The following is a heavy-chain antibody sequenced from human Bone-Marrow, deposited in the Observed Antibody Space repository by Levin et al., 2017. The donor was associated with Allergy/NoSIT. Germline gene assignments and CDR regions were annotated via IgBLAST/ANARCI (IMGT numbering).Heavy chain of an antibody. J-gene: IGHJ4*02. D-gene: IGHD6-25*01. CDR1: GYTFISYT. CDR3: ARRTGDSGYDY. Sequence: ASVKVSCKASGYTFISYTLHWVRQAPGQRLEWMGWINAGNGDTTYSHKFPGRVTFTRDTSANTAYMELSSLRSEDTAVYYCARRTGDSGYDYWGQGTLVTVSS. V-gene: IGHV1-3*01. CDR2: INAGNGDT.